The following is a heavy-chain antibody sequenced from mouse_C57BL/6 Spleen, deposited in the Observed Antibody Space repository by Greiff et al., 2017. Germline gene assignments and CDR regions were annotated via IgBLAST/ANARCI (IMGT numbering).Heavy chain of an antibody. CDR2: ISNLAYSI. CDR3: ARIGRSGYFDV. J-gene: IGHJ1*03. CDR1: GFTFSDYG. Sequence: EVQGVESGGGLVQPGGSLKLSCAASGFTFSDYGMAWVRQAPRKGPEWVAFISNLAYSIYYADTVTGRFTISRENAKNTLYLEMSSLRSEDTAMYYCARIGRSGYFDVWGTGTTVTVSS. V-gene: IGHV5-15*01. D-gene: IGHD1-1*01.